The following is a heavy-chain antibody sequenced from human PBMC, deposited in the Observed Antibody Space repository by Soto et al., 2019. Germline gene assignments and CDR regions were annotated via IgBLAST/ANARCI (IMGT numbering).Heavy chain of an antibody. J-gene: IGHJ4*02. CDR1: GFTFSSYA. D-gene: IGHD4-17*01. Sequence: WGSLRLSCAASGFTFSSYAMSWVRQAPGKGPEWVSAISGSGGSTYYADSVKGRFTISRDNSKNTLYLQMNSLRAEDTAVYYCAKCLSGDYGDYGDDYWGQGTLVTVSS. CDR2: ISGSGGST. CDR3: AKCLSGDYGDYGDDY. V-gene: IGHV3-23*01.